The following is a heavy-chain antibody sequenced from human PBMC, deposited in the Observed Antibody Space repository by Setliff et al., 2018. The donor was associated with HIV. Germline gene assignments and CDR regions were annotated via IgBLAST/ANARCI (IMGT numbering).Heavy chain of an antibody. V-gene: IGHV6-1*01. CDR2: TYYRSTWRF. Sequence: PSQTLSLTCAISGDNVSSGTSAWSWIRQSPSRGLEWLGRTYYRSTWRFGYADSVRGRISIAPDTSKNQFSMQLKSVTPEDAAVYFCVRDRGISSFEPWGQGTKVTVS. CDR3: VRDRGISSFEP. CDR1: GDNVSSGTSA. D-gene: IGHD3-10*01. J-gene: IGHJ3*01.